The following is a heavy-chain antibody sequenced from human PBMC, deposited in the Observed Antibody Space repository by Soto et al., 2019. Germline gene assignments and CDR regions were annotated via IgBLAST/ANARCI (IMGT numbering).Heavy chain of an antibody. CDR2: INHSGST. Sequence: QVQLLQWGAGLLKSSETLSLTCGVYGESFTGYYWSWIRQPPGKGLEWIGEINHSGSTNYHPSLKSRVTISVDTSKNQFSLKLSSVTAADTAVYYCARVVPYYDALTGLGNGGGRIWDYWGQGTLVTVSS. CDR3: ARVVPYYDALTGLGNGGGRIWDY. V-gene: IGHV4-34*01. D-gene: IGHD3-9*01. CDR1: GESFTGYY. J-gene: IGHJ4*02.